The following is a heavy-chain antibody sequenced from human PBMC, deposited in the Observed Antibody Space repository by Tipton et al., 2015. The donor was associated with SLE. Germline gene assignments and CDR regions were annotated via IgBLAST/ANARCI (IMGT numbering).Heavy chain of an antibody. V-gene: IGHV4-4*08. D-gene: IGHD6-6*01. J-gene: IGHJ4*02. CDR1: GGSISYYY. CDR2: IYPSGTT. CDR3: ARGPLEDATSSGGELIDY. Sequence: TLSLTCTVSGGSISYYYWSWIRQPPGKGLEWIGYIYPSGTTTLNPSLKSRVTISVDTSKNQFSLRLSSVTATDTAVYYCARGPLEDATSSGGELIDYWGQGSLVTVSS.